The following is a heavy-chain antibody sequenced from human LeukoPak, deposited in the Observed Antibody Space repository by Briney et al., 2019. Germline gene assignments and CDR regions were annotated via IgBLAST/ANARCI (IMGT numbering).Heavy chain of an antibody. D-gene: IGHD3-22*01. V-gene: IGHV3-53*01. J-gene: IGHJ3*02. CDR1: GFTVSSNY. CDR2: IYSGGST. Sequence: PGGSLRLSCAASGFTVSSNYMSWVRQAPGKGLXXXSVIYSGGSTYYADSVKGRFTISRDNSKNTLYLQMNSLRAEDTAVYYCARMTYYYDSSGYPDAFDIRGQGTMVTVSS. CDR3: ARMTYYYDSSGYPDAFDI.